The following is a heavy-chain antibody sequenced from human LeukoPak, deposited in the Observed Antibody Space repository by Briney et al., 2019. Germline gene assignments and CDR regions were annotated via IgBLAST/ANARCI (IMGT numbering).Heavy chain of an antibody. CDR2: ISSSSSYI. V-gene: IGHV3-21*01. CDR3: AKGTHYYDSSGYPDSP. D-gene: IGHD3-22*01. CDR1: GFTFSSYS. Sequence: GGSLRLSCAASGFTFSSYSMNWVRQAPGKGLEWVSSISSSSSYIYYADSVKGRFTISRDNSKNTLYLQMNSLRAEDTAVYYCAKGTHYYDSSGYPDSPWGQGTLVTVSS. J-gene: IGHJ5*02.